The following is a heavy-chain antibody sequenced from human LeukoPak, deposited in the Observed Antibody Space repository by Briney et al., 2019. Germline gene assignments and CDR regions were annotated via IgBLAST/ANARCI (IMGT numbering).Heavy chain of an antibody. CDR2: IIPILGIA. V-gene: IGHV1-69*04. CDR3: ARGGTDHYDSSGWEELYGMDV. D-gene: IGHD3-22*01. Sequence: ASVKVSCKASGGTFSSYAISWVRPAPGQGLEWMGRIIPILGIANYAQKFQGRVTITADKSTSTAYMELSSLRSEDTAVYYCARGGTDHYDSSGWEELYGMDVWGQGTTVTVSS. CDR1: GGTFSSYA. J-gene: IGHJ6*02.